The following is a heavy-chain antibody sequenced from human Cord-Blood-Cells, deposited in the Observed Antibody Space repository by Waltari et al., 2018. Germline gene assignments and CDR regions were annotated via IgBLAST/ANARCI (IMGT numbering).Heavy chain of an antibody. CDR2: IIPIFGTA. Sequence: QVQLVQSGAEVKKPGSSVKVSCKASGGTFSSYAISWVRQAPGQGLEWMGGIIPIFGTANYAQKFQGRVTITADESTSTAYMGLSSLRSEDTAVYYCARDRYCSGGSCYFDYWGQGTLVTVSS. CDR1: GGTFSSYA. V-gene: IGHV1-69*01. CDR3: ARDRYCSGGSCYFDY. D-gene: IGHD2-15*01. J-gene: IGHJ4*02.